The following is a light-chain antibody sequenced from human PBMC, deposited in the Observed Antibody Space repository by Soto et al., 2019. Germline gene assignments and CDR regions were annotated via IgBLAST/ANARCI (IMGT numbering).Light chain of an antibody. CDR2: AAS. J-gene: IGKJ3*01. Sequence: DIQLTQSPSFLYASVGDRVTISCRASQDVSRCLAWYQQKPGKAPNLLIYAASTLQSGVPSRFSGSGSGTEFTLTISSLQPEDFATYYCQQLNSYVFTFGPGTKVDIK. V-gene: IGKV1-9*01. CDR1: QDVSRC. CDR3: QQLNSYVFT.